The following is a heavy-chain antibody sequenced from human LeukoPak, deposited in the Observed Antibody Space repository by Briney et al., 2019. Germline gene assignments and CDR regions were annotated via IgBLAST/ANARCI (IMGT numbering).Heavy chain of an antibody. J-gene: IGHJ3*02. V-gene: IGHV4-59*01. D-gene: IGHD3-22*01. CDR3: ARDSSGYYSDAFDI. Sequence: SETLSLTCTVSGASISSYYWSWIRQPPGKRLEWIGYIYYSGSANYNPSLKSRVTISVDTSKNQFSLKLSSVTAADTAVYYCARDSSGYYSDAFDIWGQGTMVTVSS. CDR1: GASISSYY. CDR2: IYYSGSA.